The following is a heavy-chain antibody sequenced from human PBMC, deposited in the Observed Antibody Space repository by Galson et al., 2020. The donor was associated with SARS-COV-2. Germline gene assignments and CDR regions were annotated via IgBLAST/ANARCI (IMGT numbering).Heavy chain of an antibody. CDR1: GFTFSTSA. CDR2: ISGSDTTT. CDR3: AKVGGSPGRGWDF. D-gene: IGHD1-26*01. V-gene: IGHV3-23*01. Sequence: GESLKISCAASGFTFSTSALSWVRQAPGKGLEWVSGISGSDTTTYYADSVKGRFTISRDNSRNTLYLQMNSLRVEDTALYYCAKVGGSPGRGWDFWGQGTLVTVSS. J-gene: IGHJ4*02.